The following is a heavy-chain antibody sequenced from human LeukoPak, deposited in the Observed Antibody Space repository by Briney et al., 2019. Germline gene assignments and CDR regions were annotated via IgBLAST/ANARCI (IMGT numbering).Heavy chain of an antibody. CDR3: VKERDRGTDVADDFDF. CDR2: IARDDFT. D-gene: IGHD6-19*01. V-gene: IGHV3-23*01. CDR1: GFTFRDYS. Sequence: GASLRLSCVASGFTFRDYSMAWVRQLPGGGLEWVSAIARDDFTVYPDLLKGRFTISRDNSRNTLYLQMNTLRAEDTAVYYCVKERDRGTDVADDFDFWGQGTLVTVSS. J-gene: IGHJ4*02.